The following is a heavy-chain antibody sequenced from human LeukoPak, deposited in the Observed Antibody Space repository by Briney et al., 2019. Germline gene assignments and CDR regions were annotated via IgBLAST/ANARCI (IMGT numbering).Heavy chain of an antibody. CDR3: ARDRSTSPFDY. CDR2: IWYDGSNK. D-gene: IGHD2-2*01. CDR1: GFTFSSYG. Sequence: GGSLRLSCAASGFTFSSYGMHWVRQAPGKGLEWVAVIWYDGSNKYYADSVKGRFIISRDNSKNTLYLQMNSLRAEDTAVYYCARDRSTSPFDYWGQGTLVTVSS. V-gene: IGHV3-33*01. J-gene: IGHJ4*02.